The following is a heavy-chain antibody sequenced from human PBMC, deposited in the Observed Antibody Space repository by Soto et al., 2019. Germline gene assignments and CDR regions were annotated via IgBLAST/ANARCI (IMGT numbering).Heavy chain of an antibody. J-gene: IGHJ4*02. CDR2: ISGSGGST. V-gene: IGHV3-23*01. D-gene: IGHD3-3*01. CDR1: GGPFSSCA. CDR3: AKSFLATIFGVDLDY. Sequence: GGSLRLSCAASGGPFSSCAMSWVRQAPGRGLEWVSAISGSGGSTYYADSVKGRFTISRDNSKNTLYLQMNSLRAEDTAVYYCAKSFLATIFGVDLDYWGQGTLVTVSS.